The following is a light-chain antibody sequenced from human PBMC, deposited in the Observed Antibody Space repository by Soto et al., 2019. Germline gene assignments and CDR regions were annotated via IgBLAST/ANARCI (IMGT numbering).Light chain of an antibody. Sequence: QSVLTQPPSAAATPGQTVTIPCYARNSNIGTNTVNWYQQHPGKAPKLMIYEVSKRPSGVPDRFSGSKSGNTASLTVSGLQAEDEADYYCSSYAGSNNVFGTGTKVTVL. CDR2: EVS. V-gene: IGLV2-8*01. CDR3: SSYAGSNNV. J-gene: IGLJ1*01. CDR1: NSNIGTNT.